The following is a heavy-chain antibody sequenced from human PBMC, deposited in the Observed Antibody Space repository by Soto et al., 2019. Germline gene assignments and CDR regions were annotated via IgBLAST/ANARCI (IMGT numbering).Heavy chain of an antibody. Sequence: PSETLSLTCTVSGGSISSSSYYWGWIRQPPGKGLEWIGSIYYSGSTYYNPSLKSRVTISVDTSKNQFSLKLSSVTAADTAVYYCARHQAYYYDSSGYSLFDYWGQGTLVTVSS. CDR2: IYYSGST. CDR1: GGSISSSSYY. V-gene: IGHV4-39*01. J-gene: IGHJ4*02. D-gene: IGHD3-22*01. CDR3: ARHQAYYYDSSGYSLFDY.